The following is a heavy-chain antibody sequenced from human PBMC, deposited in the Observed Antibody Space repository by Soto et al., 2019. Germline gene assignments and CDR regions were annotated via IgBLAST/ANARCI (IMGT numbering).Heavy chain of an antibody. J-gene: IGHJ6*02. Sequence: QVQLVESGGGVVQPGRSLRLSCAASGFTFSTYGMHWVRQAPGKGLEWVAVIWYDGSNKYYADSVKGRFTISRDNSNNTLYLQMKSLRAEDTAVYYCAREFSTGWYRYGMDVWGQGTTVTVSS. D-gene: IGHD6-19*01. CDR2: IWYDGSNK. CDR1: GFTFSTYG. CDR3: AREFSTGWYRYGMDV. V-gene: IGHV3-33*01.